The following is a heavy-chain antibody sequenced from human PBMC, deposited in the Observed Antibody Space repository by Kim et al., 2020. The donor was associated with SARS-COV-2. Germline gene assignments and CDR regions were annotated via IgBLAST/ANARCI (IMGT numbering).Heavy chain of an antibody. V-gene: IGHV3-21*01. CDR3: ASVKEYYYDSSGYYYEGVRAFDI. Sequence: GGSLRLSCAASGFTFSSYSMNWVRQAPGKGLEWVSSISSSSSYIYYADSVKGRFTISRDNAKNSLYLQMNSLRAEDTAVYYCASVKEYYYDSSGYYYEGVRAFDIWGQGTMVTVSS. D-gene: IGHD3-22*01. CDR1: GFTFSSYS. J-gene: IGHJ3*02. CDR2: ISSSSSYI.